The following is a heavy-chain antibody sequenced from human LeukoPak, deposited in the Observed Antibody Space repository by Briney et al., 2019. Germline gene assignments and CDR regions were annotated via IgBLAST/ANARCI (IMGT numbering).Heavy chain of an antibody. CDR3: ARGGGGNGNDAFDI. D-gene: IGHD4-23*01. CDR2: ISSSSSYI. Sequence: GGSLRLSCAVSGFTLSSYNMNWVRQAPGNGLEWVSSISSSSSYIFYADSVKGRFTISRDNAKNSLYLQMNSLRAEDTALYYCARGGGGNGNDAFDIWGQGTMVTVSS. CDR1: GFTLSSYN. J-gene: IGHJ3*02. V-gene: IGHV3-21*06.